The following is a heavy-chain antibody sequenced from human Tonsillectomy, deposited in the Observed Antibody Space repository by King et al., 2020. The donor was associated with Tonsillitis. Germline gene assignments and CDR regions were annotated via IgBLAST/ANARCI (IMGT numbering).Heavy chain of an antibody. V-gene: IGHV4-59*01. J-gene: IGHJ4*02. CDR2: VSYTGLT. CDR1: GASLSRYH. D-gene: IGHD1-1*01. Sequence: QLQESGPGLVKPSETLSLTCTVSGASLSRYHWSWIRQPPGKGLEWIGYVSYTGLTNYKPSLKSRVSISLDTSKYQFSLRLDSVTAADTAVYFCAATNWDDRLFAYWGPGMLVTVSS. CDR3: AATNWDDRLFAY.